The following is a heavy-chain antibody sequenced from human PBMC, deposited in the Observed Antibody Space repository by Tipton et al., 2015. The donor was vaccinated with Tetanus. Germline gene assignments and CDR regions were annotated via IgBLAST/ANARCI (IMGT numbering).Heavy chain of an antibody. J-gene: IGHJ4*02. CDR2: IHYSGNT. CDR1: GGSISSSDHY. D-gene: IGHD3-9*01. V-gene: IGHV4-39*01. CDR3: ARRGGDFLTGYYDS. Sequence: TLSLTCSVSGGSISSSDHYWGWIRQHPGKGLEWIGYIHYSGNTFYKPSLKSRVTISVDTSKNQFSQKLTSVTAADTAVYYCARRGGDFLTGYYDSWGQGTPVIVSS.